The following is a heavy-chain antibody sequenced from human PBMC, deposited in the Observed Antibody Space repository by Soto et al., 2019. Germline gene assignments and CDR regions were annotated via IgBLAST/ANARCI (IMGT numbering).Heavy chain of an antibody. CDR3: ARDYNYDSSGYAFDI. CDR1: GFTFSSYA. D-gene: IGHD3-22*01. V-gene: IGHV3-30-3*01. J-gene: IGHJ3*02. Sequence: GGSLRLSCAASGFTFSSYAMHWVRQAPGKGLEWVAVISYDGSNKYYADSVKGRFTISRDNSKNTLYLQMNSLRAEDTAVYYCARDYNYDSSGYAFDIWGQGTMVTVSS. CDR2: ISYDGSNK.